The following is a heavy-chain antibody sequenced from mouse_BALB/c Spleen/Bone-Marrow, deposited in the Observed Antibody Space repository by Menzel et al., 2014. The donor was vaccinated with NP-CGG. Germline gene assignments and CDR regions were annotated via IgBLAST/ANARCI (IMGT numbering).Heavy chain of an antibody. D-gene: IGHD1-1*01. CDR2: IWAGGNT. CDR1: GFSLTSYD. CDR3: ASSYYGTSQFAY. Sequence: QVQLKQSGPGLVAPSQSLSITCTVSGFSLTSYDVHWVRQPPGKGLEWLGVIWAGGNTIYNSALMSRLSINKDNSKSLVFLKMNSLQTDDTAMYSCASSYYGTSQFAYWGQGTLVTVSA. J-gene: IGHJ3*01. V-gene: IGHV2-9*02.